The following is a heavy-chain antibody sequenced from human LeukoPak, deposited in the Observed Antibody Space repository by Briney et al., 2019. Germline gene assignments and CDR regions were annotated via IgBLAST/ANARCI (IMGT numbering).Heavy chain of an antibody. V-gene: IGHV3-23*01. Sequence: GGSLRLSCAASGFTFSSYAMSWVRQAPGKGLEWVSGISGSGDNAYYADSVKGRFTISRDNSKNTLYVQMNSLRAEDTAVYYCAKDQWDDYWGQGTLVTVSS. CDR2: ISGSGDNA. J-gene: IGHJ4*02. CDR3: AKDQWDDY. D-gene: IGHD1-26*01. CDR1: GFTFSSYA.